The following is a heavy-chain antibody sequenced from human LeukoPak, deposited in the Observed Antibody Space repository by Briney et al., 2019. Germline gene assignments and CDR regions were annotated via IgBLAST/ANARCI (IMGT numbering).Heavy chain of an antibody. CDR2: ISSSGSTI. CDR1: GFTFSSYE. J-gene: IGHJ4*02. Sequence: GGSLRLSCAASGFTFSSYEMNWFRQAPGKGLGWVSYISSSGSTIYYAGSVKGRFTISRDNAKNSLYLQMNSLRAEDTAVYYCARGFYDYFDYWGQGTLVTVSS. D-gene: IGHD3-16*01. CDR3: ARGFYDYFDY. V-gene: IGHV3-48*03.